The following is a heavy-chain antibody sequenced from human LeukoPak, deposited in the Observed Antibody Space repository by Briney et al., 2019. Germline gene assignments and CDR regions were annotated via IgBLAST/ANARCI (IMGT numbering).Heavy chain of an antibody. D-gene: IGHD2-21*01. Sequence: PGGSLRPSCAVSGLSMSSYWMSWVRQAPGKGLEWVAVISYDGSNKYYADSVKGRFTISRDNSKNTLYLQMNSLRAEDTAVYYCAKYSSLGVIVDYWGQGTLVTVSS. V-gene: IGHV3-33*05. CDR1: GLSMSSYW. CDR2: ISYDGSNK. J-gene: IGHJ4*02. CDR3: AKYSSLGVIVDY.